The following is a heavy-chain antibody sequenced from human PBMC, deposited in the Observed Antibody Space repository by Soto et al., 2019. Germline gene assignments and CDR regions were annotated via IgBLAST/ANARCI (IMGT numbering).Heavy chain of an antibody. D-gene: IGHD2-15*01. Sequence: QVQLVESGGGLVKPGGSLRLSCAASGFTFSDYYMSWIRQAPGKGLEWVSYISSSSSTIYYADSVKGRFTISRDNAKNSLYLQMNSLRDEDTAVYYCARDLAYCSGGSCYANWFDPWGQGTLVTVSS. V-gene: IGHV3-11*04. CDR2: ISSSSSTI. CDR3: ARDLAYCSGGSCYANWFDP. CDR1: GFTFSDYY. J-gene: IGHJ5*02.